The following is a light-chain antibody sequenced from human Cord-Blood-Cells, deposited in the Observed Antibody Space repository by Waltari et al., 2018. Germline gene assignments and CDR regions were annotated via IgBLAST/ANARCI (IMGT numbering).Light chain of an antibody. CDR1: QSISSW. Sequence: DIQMTQSPSTLSASVGDRVTITCRASQSISSWLAWYQQKPGKAPKLLIYDASSLESGVPSRFSGSGSGTEFTLTISSLQPDDFATYCCQQYNSYSLDTFGQGTKLEIK. CDR2: DAS. J-gene: IGKJ2*01. CDR3: QQYNSYSLDT. V-gene: IGKV1-5*01.